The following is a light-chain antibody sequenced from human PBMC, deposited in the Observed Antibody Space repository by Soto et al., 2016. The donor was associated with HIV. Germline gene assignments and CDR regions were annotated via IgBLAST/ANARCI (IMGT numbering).Light chain of an antibody. Sequence: SYMLTQPPSSVSGPRKDGQHCLWGEIILEVKVCPGTSRSQATAPVLVVYDDSDRPSGIPDRFSGSNSGNTATLTISGVEAGDEADYYCQVWDSGSGLYVVLGGGTKADR. V-gene: IGLV3-21*03. CDR3: QVWDSGSGLYVV. CDR1: ILEVKV. J-gene: IGLJ2*01. CDR2: DDS.